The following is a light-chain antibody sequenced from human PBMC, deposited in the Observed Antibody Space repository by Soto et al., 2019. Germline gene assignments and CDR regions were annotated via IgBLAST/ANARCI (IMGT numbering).Light chain of an antibody. Sequence: DIQMTQSPSSLSASVGDRVTITCRASQSISSYLNWYQQKPGKAPKLLIYAASSLQSGVPSRFSGSGSGTDFTLTNSSLHPEDFATYYCQQSYSTPYTFGQGTTLEIK. CDR1: QSISSY. CDR3: QQSYSTPYT. J-gene: IGKJ2*01. CDR2: AAS. V-gene: IGKV1-39*01.